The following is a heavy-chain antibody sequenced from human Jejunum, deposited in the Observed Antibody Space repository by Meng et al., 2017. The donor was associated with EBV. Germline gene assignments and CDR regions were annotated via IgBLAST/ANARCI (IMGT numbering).Heavy chain of an antibody. CDR1: GFSFIDHA. V-gene: IGHV3-30*18. Sequence: QVQLVESGXGVVQPGMXLRLSCAASGFSFIDHAMHWVRQAPGQGLEWVALVSYDGSVQLYADSVKGRFTVSKDRSKNTLYLQMNSLRTEDTAVYYCAKERRGFYAESWGQGTLVTVSS. D-gene: IGHD5/OR15-5a*01. CDR3: AKERRGFYAES. CDR2: VSYDGSVQ. J-gene: IGHJ5*02.